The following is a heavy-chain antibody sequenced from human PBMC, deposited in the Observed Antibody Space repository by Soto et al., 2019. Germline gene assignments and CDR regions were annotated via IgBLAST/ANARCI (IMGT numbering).Heavy chain of an antibody. V-gene: IGHV1-8*01. CDR1: GYTFTSYD. J-gene: IGHJ4*02. CDR3: ARGDYNDPAGEPTDN. CDR2: MNPNSGNT. Sequence: ASVKVSCKASGYTFTSYDINWVRQATGQGLEWMGWMNPNSGNTGYAQKFQGRVTMTRNTSISTAYMELSSLRSEDTAVYYCARGDYNDPAGEPTDNWGQETLVTVSS. D-gene: IGHD3-16*01.